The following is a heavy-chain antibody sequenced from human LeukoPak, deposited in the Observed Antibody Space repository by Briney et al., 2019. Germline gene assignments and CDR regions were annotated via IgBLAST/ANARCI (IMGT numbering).Heavy chain of an antibody. CDR2: INPNSGGT. D-gene: IGHD3-22*01. CDR1: GYTFTGYY. V-gene: IGHV1-2*02. J-gene: IGHJ4*02. CDR3: ARGAHYHDSSEGYDY. Sequence: ASVKVSCKASGYTFTGYYMHWVRQAPGQGLEWMGWINPNSGGTNYAQKFQGRVTMTRDTSISTAYMELSRLRPDDTAVYYCARGAHYHDSSEGYDYWGQGTLVTVSS.